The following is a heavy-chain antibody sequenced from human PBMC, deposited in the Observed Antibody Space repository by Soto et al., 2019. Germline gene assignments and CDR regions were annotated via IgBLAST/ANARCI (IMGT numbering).Heavy chain of an antibody. CDR3: ARDKGYSSGWYAPGSYYYYGMDV. CDR2: ISAYNGNT. J-gene: IGHJ6*02. V-gene: IGHV1-18*01. CDR1: GYTFTSYG. Sequence: GASVKVSCKAPGYTFTSYGISWVRQAPGQGLEWMGWISAYNGNTNYAQKLQGRVTMTTDTSTSTAYMELRSLRSDDTAVYYCARDKGYSSGWYAPGSYYYYGMDVWGQGTTVTVSS. D-gene: IGHD6-19*01.